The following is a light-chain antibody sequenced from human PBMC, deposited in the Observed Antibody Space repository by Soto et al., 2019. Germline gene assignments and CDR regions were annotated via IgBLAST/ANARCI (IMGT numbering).Light chain of an antibody. CDR3: QHLNDYRYT. CDR1: QGISSS. V-gene: IGKV1-9*01. CDR2: AAS. Sequence: DIQLTQSPSFLSASVGDRVTITCRASQGISSSLVWYQHNPGQAPKLLIYAASTLQNGVPSSFSGSGSGTEFTLTISSLQPEDFATYYCQHLNDYRYTFGQGTKVEIK. J-gene: IGKJ2*01.